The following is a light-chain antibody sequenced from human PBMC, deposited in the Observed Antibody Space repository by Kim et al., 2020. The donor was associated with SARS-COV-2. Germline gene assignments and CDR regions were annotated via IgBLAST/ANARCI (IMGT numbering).Light chain of an antibody. Sequence: ASVGDRRPITCRASQAISSGLAWDKQKPVKAPNLLTFDASTMESGVPTRFSGSGSGTDFTLSINSQQPEDFANYICQKINRYPISFGEGRRLWIK. J-gene: IGKJ5*01. V-gene: IGKV1-13*02. CDR1: QAISSG. CDR3: QKINRYPIS. CDR2: DAS.